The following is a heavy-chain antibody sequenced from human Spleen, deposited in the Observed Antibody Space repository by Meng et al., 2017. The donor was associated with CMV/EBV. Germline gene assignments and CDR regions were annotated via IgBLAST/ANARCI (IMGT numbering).Heavy chain of an antibody. CDR3: AKHQGSGNYYNHLDY. CDR1: GFTFSSYA. Sequence: SGFTFSSYAMSWVRQAPGKGLEWVAVIYSGITNIYYADSVEGRFTISRDDSKNTLYLQMNSLRAEDTALYYCAKHQGSGNYYNHLDYWGQGTLVTVSS. J-gene: IGHJ4*02. CDR2: IYSGITNI. D-gene: IGHD3-10*01. V-gene: IGHV3-23*03.